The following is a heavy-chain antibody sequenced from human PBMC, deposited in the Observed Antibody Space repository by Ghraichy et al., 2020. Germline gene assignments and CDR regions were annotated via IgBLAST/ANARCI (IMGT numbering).Heavy chain of an antibody. CDR2: ISGTGTST. V-gene: IGHV3-23*01. D-gene: IGHD2-15*01. CDR1: GLTFSRAA. CDR3: AKSQDPRDYFDY. J-gene: IGHJ4*02. Sequence: GGSLRLSCAVSGLTFSRAAMSWVRQAPGKGLEWVTAISGTGTSTFYADSVQGRFTISRDNSKNTLKLQMNSLRAEDAAEYYCAKSQDPRDYFDYWGQGTLVTVSS.